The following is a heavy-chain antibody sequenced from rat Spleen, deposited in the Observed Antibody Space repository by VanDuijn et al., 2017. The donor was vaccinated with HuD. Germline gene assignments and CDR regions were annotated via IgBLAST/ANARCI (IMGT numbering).Heavy chain of an antibody. V-gene: IGHV5-22*01. D-gene: IGHD1-12*02. CDR3: TGYYDGSIS. Sequence: EVQLVESGGGLVQPGRSMKLSCAASGFTFSDYYMSWVRQAPKKGLEWVASISYEGSSTYYGDSVKGRFTISRDNAKSTLYLQMNSLRSEDTATYYCTGYYDGSISWGQGVMVTVSS. CDR2: ISYEGSST. CDR1: GFTFSDYY. J-gene: IGHJ2*01.